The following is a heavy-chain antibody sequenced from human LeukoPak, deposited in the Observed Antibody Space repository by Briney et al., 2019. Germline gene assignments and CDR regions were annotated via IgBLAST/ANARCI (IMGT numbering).Heavy chain of an antibody. V-gene: IGHV3-11*01. J-gene: IGHJ4*02. CDR2: ISGGSEDI. D-gene: IGHD3-10*01. CDR1: GFSISDYY. Sequence: GGSLRLSCAASGFSISDYYMGWIGQGPGKGLEWLSYISGGSEDISYADSVKGRFTISRDNAKQSLSLQMNSLRAEDTAVYYCATGSQIREADYWGQGTLVTVSS. CDR3: ATGSQIREADY.